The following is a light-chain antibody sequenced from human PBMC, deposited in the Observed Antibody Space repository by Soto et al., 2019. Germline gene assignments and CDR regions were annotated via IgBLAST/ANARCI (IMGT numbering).Light chain of an antibody. V-gene: IGKV3-15*01. CDR3: QQYNNWPPWT. Sequence: EMVITQSTGSLSVSAGERVSLSSGASQSVSSDLAWYQQKPGKAPRLLIYGASTRATGIPARFSGSGSGTEFTRTICSLQSEDFAVYYGQQYNNWPPWTFGQGTKVDIK. CDR2: GAS. J-gene: IGKJ1*01. CDR1: QSVSSD.